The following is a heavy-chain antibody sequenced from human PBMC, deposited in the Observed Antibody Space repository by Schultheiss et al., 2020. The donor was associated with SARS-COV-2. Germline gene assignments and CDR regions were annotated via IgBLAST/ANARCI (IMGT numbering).Heavy chain of an antibody. V-gene: IGHV1-69*13. J-gene: IGHJ2*01. Sequence: SVKVSCKASGGTFSSYAISWVRQAPGQGLAWMGGIIPIFGTANYEQKFQGRVTITADESTSTAYMELSSPRSEDTAVYYCARDRYDFWSGYVSYWYFDLWGRGTLVTVSS. CDR2: IIPIFGTA. D-gene: IGHD3-3*01. CDR1: GGTFSSYA. CDR3: ARDRYDFWSGYVSYWYFDL.